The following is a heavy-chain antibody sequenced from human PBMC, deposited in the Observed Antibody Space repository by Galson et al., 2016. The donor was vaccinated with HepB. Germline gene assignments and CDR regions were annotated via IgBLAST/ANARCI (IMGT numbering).Heavy chain of an antibody. J-gene: IGHJ4*02. CDR1: GFTFSRYG. Sequence: SLRLSCAASGFTFSRYGMHWVRQAPGKGLEWVAVIRYDGSNKQYADSVRGRFTISRDNSKNTLSLQMNSLRAEDTAVYYCTRGSYYDILSSYFYWGQGTLVTVSS. CDR2: IRYDGSNK. CDR3: TRGSYYDILSSYFY. V-gene: IGHV3-33*01. D-gene: IGHD3-9*01.